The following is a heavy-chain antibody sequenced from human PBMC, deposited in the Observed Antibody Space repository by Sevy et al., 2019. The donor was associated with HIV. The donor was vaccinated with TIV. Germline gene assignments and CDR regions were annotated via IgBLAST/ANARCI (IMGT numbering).Heavy chain of an antibody. CDR1: GFTFSSYA. J-gene: IGHJ4*02. D-gene: IGHD5-12*01. CDR3: AKDREGGYSGYDSDY. Sequence: GGSLRLSCAASGFTFSSYAMSWVRQAPGKGLEWVSAISGSGGSTYYADSVKGRFTSSRDISKNTLYLQMNSLRAEDTAGYYCAKDREGGYSGYDSDYWGQGTLVTVSS. V-gene: IGHV3-23*01. CDR2: ISGSGGST.